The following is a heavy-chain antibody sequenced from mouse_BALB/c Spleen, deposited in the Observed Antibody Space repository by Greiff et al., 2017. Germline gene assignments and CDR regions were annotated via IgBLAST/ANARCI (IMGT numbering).Heavy chain of an antibody. D-gene: IGHD2-4*01. V-gene: IGHV3-8*02. J-gene: IGHJ3*01. CDR1: GDSITSGY. Sequence: EVQLQQSGPSLVKPSQTLSLTCSVTGDSITSGYWNWIRKFPGNKLEYMGYISYSGSTYYNPSLKSRISITRDTSKNQYYLQLNSVTTEDTATYYCARCDYDYDEAWFAYWGQGTLVTVSA. CDR2: ISYSGST. CDR3: ARCDYDYDEAWFAY.